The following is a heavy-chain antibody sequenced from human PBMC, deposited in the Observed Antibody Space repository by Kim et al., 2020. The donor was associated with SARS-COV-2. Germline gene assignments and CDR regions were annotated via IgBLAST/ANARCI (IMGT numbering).Heavy chain of an antibody. CDR1: GFTFNDYG. J-gene: IGHJ4*02. D-gene: IGHD5-18*01. CDR2: IWFDGSNE. CDR3: ARAPKRGYNYGHFDY. V-gene: IGHV3-33*01. Sequence: GGSLRLSCAASGFTFNDYGMHWVRQAPGKGLEWVAVIWFDGSNEYYTDSVKGRFTISRDNTKNTLFLQMNSLRAEDTAVYYCARAPKRGYNYGHFDYWGQGTLVTVSS.